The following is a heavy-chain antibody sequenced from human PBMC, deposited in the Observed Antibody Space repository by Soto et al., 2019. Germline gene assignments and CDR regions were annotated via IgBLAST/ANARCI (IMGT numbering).Heavy chain of an antibody. CDR3: ARHATEYCSGASFYVRLYSDYGKDV. CDR2: FDPSDSYT. V-gene: IGHV5-10-1*01. J-gene: IGHJ6*02. D-gene: IGHD2-15*01. CDR1: GYSFTSYW. Sequence: GESLKISWKGSGYSFTSYWISWVRPMPGKGLGWVGRFDPSDSYTNYSPSFQGHVTISADQSISTAYLQWGSLQASDPAIYFCARHATEYCSGASFYVRLYSDYGKDVWGQGTTVTVSS.